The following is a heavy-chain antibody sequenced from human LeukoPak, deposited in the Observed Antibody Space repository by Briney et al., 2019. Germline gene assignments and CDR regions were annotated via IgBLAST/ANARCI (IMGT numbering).Heavy chain of an antibody. V-gene: IGHV3-30*03. J-gene: IGHJ4*02. CDR3: AGGWYYFDY. D-gene: IGHD6-19*01. CDR1: GFTFTNYD. Sequence: PGGSLRLSCAASGFTFTNYDMHWARQAPGKGLEWVAVISHDGSEKYYADSVKGRFTISRDNSKNTLYLQMNSLRAEDMAVYYCAGGWYYFDYCGQGTLVTVSS. CDR2: ISHDGSEK.